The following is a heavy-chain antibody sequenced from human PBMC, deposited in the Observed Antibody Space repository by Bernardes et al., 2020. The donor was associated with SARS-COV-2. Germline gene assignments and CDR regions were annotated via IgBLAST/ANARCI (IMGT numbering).Heavy chain of an antibody. CDR3: ARAQLPNYYFDY. J-gene: IGHJ4*02. V-gene: IGHV3-21*01. Sequence: GSLRLSCAASGFTFSAYTMNWVRQAPWKGLEWVSSLSPSSTYIYYAGSLKGRFTISRDNTKNSLYLQMNSLTAEDTAVYYCARAQLPNYYFDYWGQGTLVTVSS. CDR2: LSPSSTYI. D-gene: IGHD2-2*01. CDR1: GFTFSAYT.